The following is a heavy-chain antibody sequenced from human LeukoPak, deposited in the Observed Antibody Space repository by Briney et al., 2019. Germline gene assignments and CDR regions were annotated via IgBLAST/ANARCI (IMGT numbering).Heavy chain of an antibody. D-gene: IGHD2-2*01. CDR3: ARATRVPAAIWFDP. CDR1: GGTFSSYA. Sequence: SVKVSCKASGGTFSSYAISWVRQAPGQGLEWMGGIIPIFGTANYAQKFQGRVTITADESTSTAYMELSRLRSDDTAVYYCARATRVPAAIWFDPWGQGTLVTVSS. V-gene: IGHV1-69*13. J-gene: IGHJ5*02. CDR2: IIPIFGTA.